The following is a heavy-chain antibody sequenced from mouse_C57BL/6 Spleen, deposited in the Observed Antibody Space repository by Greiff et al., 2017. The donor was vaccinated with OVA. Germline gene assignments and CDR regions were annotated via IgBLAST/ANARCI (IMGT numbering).Heavy chain of an antibody. CDR3: TTGYYYGSSYRALDY. J-gene: IGHJ4*01. D-gene: IGHD1-1*01. Sequence: EVKLVESGAELVRPGASVKLSCTASGFNIKDDYMHWVKQRPEQGLEWIGWIDPENGDTEYASNVQGRATITADKSYNTAYLQLSSLTSEDAAVYYCTTGYYYGSSYRALDYWGQGTSVTVSS. CDR2: IDPENGDT. CDR1: GFNIKDDY. V-gene: IGHV14-4*01.